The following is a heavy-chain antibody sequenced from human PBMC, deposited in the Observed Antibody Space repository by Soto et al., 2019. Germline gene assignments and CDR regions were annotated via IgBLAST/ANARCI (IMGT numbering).Heavy chain of an antibody. D-gene: IGHD2-15*01. CDR2: ISYDGSNK. Sequence: GGSLRLSCAASGFTFSSYAMHWVRQAPGKGLEWVAVISYDGSNKYYADSVKGRFTISRDNSKNTLYLQMNSLRAEDTAVYYCARVERGYCSGGSCYPGYWGQGTLVTVSS. CDR1: GFTFSSYA. CDR3: ARVERGYCSGGSCYPGY. V-gene: IGHV3-30-3*01. J-gene: IGHJ4*02.